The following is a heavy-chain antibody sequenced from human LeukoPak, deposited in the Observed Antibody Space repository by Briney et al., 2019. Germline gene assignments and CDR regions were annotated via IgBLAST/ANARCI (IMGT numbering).Heavy chain of an antibody. CDR2: TYHTGST. D-gene: IGHD1-26*01. J-gene: IGHJ4*02. V-gene: IGHV4-59*02. CDR3: ARDRGSTGYYYLDS. Sequence: SETLSLTCSVSGGPVTEYYWSWIRQPPGKGLEWIGYTYHTGSTNYSPSLKIRVTMSVDASRNQFSLKLVSVTAADTAVYYCARDRGSTGYYYLDSWGQGILVTVSS. CDR1: GGPVTEYY.